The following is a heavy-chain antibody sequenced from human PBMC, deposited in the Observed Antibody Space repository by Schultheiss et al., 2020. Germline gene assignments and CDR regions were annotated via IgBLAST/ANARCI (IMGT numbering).Heavy chain of an antibody. V-gene: IGHV3-23*01. Sequence: GGSLRLSCAASGFTFSSYSMNWVRQAPGKGLEWVSAISGSGGSTYYADSVKGRFTISRDNSKNTLYLQMNSLRAEDTAVYYCAKTESVGAIFDYWGQGTLVPVPS. CDR2: ISGSGGST. CDR1: GFTFSSYS. CDR3: AKTESVGAIFDY. J-gene: IGHJ4*02. D-gene: IGHD1-26*01.